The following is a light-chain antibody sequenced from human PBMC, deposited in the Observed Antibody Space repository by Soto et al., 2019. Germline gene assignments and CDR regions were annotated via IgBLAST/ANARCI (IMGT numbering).Light chain of an antibody. CDR3: LLYFDVARV. CDR1: TGTLTSGHF. CDR2: DTS. J-gene: IGLJ2*01. Sequence: QTVVTQEPSLTVSPGGTVTLTCGSSTGTLTSGHFPYWFQQKPGQAPRALIFDTSKKYSWTPARFSGSLLGGKAALTLSGAQPEDEADYYCLLYFDVARVFGEGTKLTVL. V-gene: IGLV7-46*01.